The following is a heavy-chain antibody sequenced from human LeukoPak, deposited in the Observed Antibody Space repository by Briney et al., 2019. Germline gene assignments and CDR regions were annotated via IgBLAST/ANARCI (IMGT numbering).Heavy chain of an antibody. J-gene: IGHJ4*02. V-gene: IGHV3-21*01. Sequence: GGSLRLSCAASGFTFSTYTMNWVRQAPGKGLEWVSSITISSRYIYYADSVKGRFTISRDNAKNSLFLHMNSLRAEDTAVYYCARGDASGSYYRSLDYWGQGTLVTVSS. CDR1: GFTFSTYT. D-gene: IGHD3-10*01. CDR3: ARGDASGSYYRSLDY. CDR2: ITISSRYI.